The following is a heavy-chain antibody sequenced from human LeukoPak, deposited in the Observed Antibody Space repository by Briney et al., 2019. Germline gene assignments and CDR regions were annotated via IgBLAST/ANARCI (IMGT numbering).Heavy chain of an antibody. CDR2: ISGSGGST. Sequence: PGGSLRLSCAASGFTFSSYAMSWVRQAPGKGLEWVSAISGSGGSTYYADSVKGRFTISRDNSKNTLYLQMNSLRAEDTAVYYCAKGRSVVITLNWFDPWGQGTLVTVSS. CDR3: AKGRSVVITLNWFDP. V-gene: IGHV3-23*01. D-gene: IGHD2-21*01. CDR1: GFTFSSYA. J-gene: IGHJ5*02.